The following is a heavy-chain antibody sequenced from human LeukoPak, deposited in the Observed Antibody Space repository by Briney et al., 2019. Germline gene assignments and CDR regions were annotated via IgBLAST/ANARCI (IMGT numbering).Heavy chain of an antibody. CDR2: ISGSGGST. D-gene: IGHD2-21*02. V-gene: IGHV3-23*01. J-gene: IGHJ5*02. CDR3: AKDGTACCGGDCYNWFDP. Sequence: GGSLRLSCAASGFTFSNYAMSWVRQAPGEGLEWVSAISGSGGSTYYADSVKGRFTISRDNSKNTLYLQMNSLRAEDTAVYYCAKDGTACCGGDCYNWFDPWGQGTLVTVSS. CDR1: GFTFSNYA.